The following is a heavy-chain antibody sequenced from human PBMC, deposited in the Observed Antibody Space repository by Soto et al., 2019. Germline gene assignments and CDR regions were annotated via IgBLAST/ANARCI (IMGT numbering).Heavy chain of an antibody. CDR3: ARDSHIVVVPAAHYYYYGMDV. D-gene: IGHD2-2*01. V-gene: IGHV4-59*01. CDR1: GGSISSYY. Sequence: SETLSLTCTVSGGSISSYYWSWIRQPPGKGLEWIGYIYYSGSTNYNPSLKSRVTISVDTSKNQFSLKLSSVTAADTAVYYCARDSHIVVVPAAHYYYYGMDVWGQGTTVTVSS. J-gene: IGHJ6*02. CDR2: IYYSGST.